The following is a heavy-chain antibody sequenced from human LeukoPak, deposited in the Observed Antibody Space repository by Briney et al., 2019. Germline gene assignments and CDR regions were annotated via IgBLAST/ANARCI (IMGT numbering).Heavy chain of an antibody. CDR2: ISESGDTP. J-gene: IGHJ2*01. Sequence: GGSLRLSCAASGFTFSSYALSWVRQAPGKGLEWVSSISESGDTPYYADSVKGLFTISRDNSKNTLYLQMSSLRAEDTAVYYCAQLLDDNPIRWYFGLWGRGTLVTVSS. CDR3: AQLLDDNPIRWYFGL. CDR1: GFTFSSYA. D-gene: IGHD1-14*01. V-gene: IGHV3-23*01.